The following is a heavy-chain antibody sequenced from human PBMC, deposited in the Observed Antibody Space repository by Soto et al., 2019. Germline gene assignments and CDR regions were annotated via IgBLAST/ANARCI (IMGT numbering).Heavy chain of an antibody. CDR3: ARLLDGLHFDY. CDR2: IYNSGST. Sequence: SETLSLTCTVSGGSTSSSSYYWGGIRQPPGKGLEWIGSIYNSGSTNYNPSLKSRVTISIDTSKNQFSLKLSSLTAADTAVYYCARLLDGLHFDYWGQGTLVTVSS. D-gene: IGHD3-9*01. V-gene: IGHV4-39*01. CDR1: GGSTSSSSYY. J-gene: IGHJ4*02.